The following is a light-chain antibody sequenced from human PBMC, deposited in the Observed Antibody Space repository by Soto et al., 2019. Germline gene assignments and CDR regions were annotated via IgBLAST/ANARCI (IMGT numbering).Light chain of an antibody. J-gene: IGKJ4*01. CDR1: QSVSSSY. CDR3: QQYDSSPGPLT. CDR2: GAS. Sequence: EIVLTQSPGTLSLSPGERATLSCRASQSVSSSYLAWYQQKPGQAPRLLIYGASSRATGIPDRFSGSGSGSDFTLTFSRLEPEDSAVYYGQQYDSSPGPLTFGGGTKVYIK. V-gene: IGKV3-20*01.